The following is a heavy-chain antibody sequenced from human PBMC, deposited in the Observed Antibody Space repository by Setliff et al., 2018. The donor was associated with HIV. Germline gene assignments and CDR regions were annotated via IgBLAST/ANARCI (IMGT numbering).Heavy chain of an antibody. CDR1: GGSINNYF. CDR3: ARAYYTCQDM. J-gene: IGHJ3*02. V-gene: IGHV4-59*01. CDR2: IYYSGET. D-gene: IGHD3-22*01. Sequence: SETLSLTCTVSGGSINNYFWSWIRQSPGRGLEWIGDIYYSGETNYNTSLKSRVTFSVDTSKNQFSLKMRSGTAADSAGYYCARAYYTCQDMWGQGTMVTVSS.